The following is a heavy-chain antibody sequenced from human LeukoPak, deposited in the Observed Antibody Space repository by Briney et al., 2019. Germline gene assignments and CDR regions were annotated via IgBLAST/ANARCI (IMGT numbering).Heavy chain of an antibody. CDR1: GGSISSYY. V-gene: IGHV4-4*07. CDR3: ARGQPQRFGELGYYYMDV. Sequence: PSETLSLTCTVSGGSISSYYWSWIRQPAGKGLEWIGRIYTSGSTNYNPSLKSRVTMSVDTSKNQFSLKLSSVTAADTAVYYCARGQPQRFGELGYYYMDVWGKGTTVTVSS. D-gene: IGHD3-10*01. CDR2: IYTSGST. J-gene: IGHJ6*03.